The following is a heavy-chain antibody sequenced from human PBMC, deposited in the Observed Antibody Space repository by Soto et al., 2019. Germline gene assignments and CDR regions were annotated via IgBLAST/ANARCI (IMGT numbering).Heavy chain of an antibody. D-gene: IGHD6-6*01. CDR3: ANFYSSSSYYYYYGMDV. V-gene: IGHV3-43*01. CDR2: ISWDGGST. CDR1: GFTFDYYT. Sequence: GGSLRLSCAASGFTFDYYTMHWVRQAPGKGLEWVSLISWDGGSTYYADSVKGRFTISRDNSKNSLYLQMNSLRTEDTALYYCANFYSSSSYYYYYGMDVWGQGTTVTVSS. J-gene: IGHJ6*02.